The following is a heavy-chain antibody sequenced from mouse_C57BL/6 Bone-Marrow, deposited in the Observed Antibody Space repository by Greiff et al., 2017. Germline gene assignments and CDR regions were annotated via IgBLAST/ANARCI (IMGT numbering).Heavy chain of an antibody. Sequence: VQLQESGAELARPGASVKLSCKASGYSFTSFGISWVKQRTGQGPEWIGEIYPRSGNTYYNEKVKGKATLTADKSSRTAEKELRSLTAEDSAVYFGARERPITTVVGPCAYGGKGTLVTGSA. J-gene: IGHJ3*01. CDR1: GYSFTSFG. CDR3: ARERPITTVVGPCAY. CDR2: IYPRSGNT. V-gene: IGHV1-81*01. D-gene: IGHD1-1*01.